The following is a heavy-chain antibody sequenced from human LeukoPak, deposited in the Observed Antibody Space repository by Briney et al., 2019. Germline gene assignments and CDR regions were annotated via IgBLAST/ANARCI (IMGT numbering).Heavy chain of an antibody. CDR2: ISGHNGDT. CDR3: ARVSGYDSSFIDI. J-gene: IGHJ3*02. Sequence: ASVKVSCKSSGYTFTSHGISWVRRAPGQGLEWMGWISGHNGDTKYAQKFEGGVTMTTDRSTSTAYMEMRSLRSDDTAVYHCARVSGYDSSFIDIWGQGTMVTVSS. CDR1: GYTFTSHG. D-gene: IGHD3-22*01. V-gene: IGHV1-18*01.